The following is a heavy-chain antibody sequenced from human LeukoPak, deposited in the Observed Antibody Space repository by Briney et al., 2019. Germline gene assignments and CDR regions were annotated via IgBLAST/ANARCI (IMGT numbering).Heavy chain of an antibody. V-gene: IGHV4-59*01. Sequence: ASETLSLTCTVSGGSISSYYWSWIRQPPGKGLEWIGYIYYSGSTNYNPSLKSRVTISVDTSKNQFSLKLSSVTAADTAAYYCARGGSSWPYYYYYYMDVWGKGTTVTVSS. J-gene: IGHJ6*03. D-gene: IGHD6-13*01. CDR2: IYYSGST. CDR3: ARGGSSWPYYYYYYMDV. CDR1: GGSISSYY.